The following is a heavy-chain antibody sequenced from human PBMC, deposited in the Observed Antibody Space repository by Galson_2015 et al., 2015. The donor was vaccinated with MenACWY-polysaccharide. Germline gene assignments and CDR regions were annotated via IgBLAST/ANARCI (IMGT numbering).Heavy chain of an antibody. CDR1: RFTFSNYA. CDR2: IGGSGSNT. CDR3: ARVRYSTGKYQFDY. Sequence: LRLSCAASRFTFSNYAMSWVRQAPGKGLEWVSTIGGSGSNTHYADSVKGRFTISRDNSKNTLSLQMNSLRAEDTAVYYCARVRYSTGKYQFDYWGQGTLVAVSS. D-gene: IGHD2-2*01. V-gene: IGHV3-23*01. J-gene: IGHJ4*02.